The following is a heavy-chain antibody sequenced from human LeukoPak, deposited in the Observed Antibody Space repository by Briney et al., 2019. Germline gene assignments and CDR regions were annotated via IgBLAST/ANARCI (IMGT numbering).Heavy chain of an antibody. Sequence: GSLRLSCAASGFTFSSYSMNWVRQPPGKGLEWIGYIYYSGSTNYNPSLNSRVTISVDTSKNQFSLKLSSVTAADTAVYYCASLKYAVQFDYWGQGTLVTVSS. CDR3: ASLKYAVQFDY. V-gene: IGHV4-59*01. CDR2: IYYSGST. CDR1: GFTFSSYS. D-gene: IGHD2-2*01. J-gene: IGHJ4*02.